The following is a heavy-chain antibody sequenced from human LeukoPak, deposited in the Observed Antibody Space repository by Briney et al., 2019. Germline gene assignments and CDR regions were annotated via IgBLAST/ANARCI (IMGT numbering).Heavy chain of an antibody. J-gene: IGHJ4*02. D-gene: IGHD4-17*01. CDR1: GFTFSRYA. V-gene: IGHV3-23*01. CDR3: AKEHADYGDYGNFDY. CDR2: VSASGGRA. Sequence: GGSLRLSCAASGFTFSRYAMSWVRQAPGKGLEWVASVSASGGRAHYTDSVRGRFTISRDNSKNTLYLQMSSLTAEDTAIYYCAKEHADYGDYGNFDYWGQGTLVTVSS.